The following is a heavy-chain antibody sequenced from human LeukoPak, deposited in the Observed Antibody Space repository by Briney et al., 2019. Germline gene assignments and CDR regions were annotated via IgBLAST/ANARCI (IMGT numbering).Heavy chain of an antibody. J-gene: IGHJ6*03. CDR2: IIPIFDTT. CDR3: ARSKDFVVVPAARDDYYYYMDV. D-gene: IGHD2-2*01. CDR1: GSTFSSYA. Sequence: ASVKVSCKASGSTFSSYAISWVRQAPGQGLEWMGGIIPIFDTTNYPQKFQGRDTITTDESTSTAYMELSSLRSEDTAVYYCARSKDFVVVPAARDDYYYYMDVWGKGTTVTVSS. V-gene: IGHV1-69*05.